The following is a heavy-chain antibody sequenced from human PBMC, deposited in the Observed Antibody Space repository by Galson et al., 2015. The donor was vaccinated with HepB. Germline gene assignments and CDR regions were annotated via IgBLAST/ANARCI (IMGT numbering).Heavy chain of an antibody. CDR2: IKSTSGTT. D-gene: IGHD1-14*01. J-gene: IGHJ4*02. V-gene: IGHV3-48*02. CDR3: AREVPDPRTAPFDY. CDR1: GFTFSSYS. Sequence: SLRLSCAASGFTFSSYSINWVRQAPGKGLEWVSYIKSTSGTTYYADSVKGRFTVPRDNAKTSLYLLMNSLRDADTAVYYCAREVPDPRTAPFDYGGQGTLVTVSS.